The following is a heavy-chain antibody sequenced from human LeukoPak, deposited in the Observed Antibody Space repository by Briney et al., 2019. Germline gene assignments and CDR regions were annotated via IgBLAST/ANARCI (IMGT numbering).Heavy chain of an antibody. CDR2: NYSGTT. V-gene: IGHV4-39*02. D-gene: IGHD3-10*01. CDR1: GGSISSSPYY. CDR3: AANSADYNTLGSSYKV. Sequence: SETLSLTCTVSGGSISSSPYYWGWIRRPPGKGLEWIGSNYSGTTYYNPSLKSRVTISVDTSKNHFSLKLSSVTAADTAVYYCAANSADYNTLGSSYKVWGQGTLVTVSS. J-gene: IGHJ4*02.